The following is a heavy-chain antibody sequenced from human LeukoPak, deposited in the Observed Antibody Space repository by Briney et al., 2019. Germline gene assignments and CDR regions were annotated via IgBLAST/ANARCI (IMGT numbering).Heavy chain of an antibody. CDR2: IYHSGST. CDR3: ARDYGIEARGYYYYYMDV. J-gene: IGHJ6*03. Sequence: PSETLSLTCTVSGYSISSGYYWGWIRQPPGKGLEWIGSIYHSGSTYYNPSLKSRVTISVDTSKNQFSLKLSSVTAADTAVYYCARDYGIEARGYYYYYMDVWGKGTTVTVSS. CDR1: GYSISSGYY. V-gene: IGHV4-38-2*02. D-gene: IGHD2-21*01.